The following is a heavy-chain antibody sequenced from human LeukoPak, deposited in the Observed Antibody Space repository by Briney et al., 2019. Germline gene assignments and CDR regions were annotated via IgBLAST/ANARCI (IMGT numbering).Heavy chain of an antibody. CDR1: GGSISSSSYY. Sequence: PSDTLSLTCTVSGGSISSSSYYWGWIRQPPGKGLEWIVSIYYSGSTYYNPSLKSRVPISVDTSKNQYSLKLSTVTAADTAVYYCARPYGAAGLVWGQGTLVTVSS. D-gene: IGHD4-17*01. CDR3: ARPYGAAGLV. V-gene: IGHV4-39*01. CDR2: IYYSGST. J-gene: IGHJ4*02.